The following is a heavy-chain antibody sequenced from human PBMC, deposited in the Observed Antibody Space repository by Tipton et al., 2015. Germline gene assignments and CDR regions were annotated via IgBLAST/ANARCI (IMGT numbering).Heavy chain of an antibody. CDR2: IYNSGST. V-gene: IGHV4-39*01. J-gene: IGHJ4*02. D-gene: IGHD3-9*01. CDR1: GGSISTSLYY. Sequence: TLSLTCTVSGGSISTSLYYWGWIRQSPGKGLEWIGSIYNSGSTSYNPSLKSRLTISINTSKNQFSLNLSSVTAADTAAYYCACQDYDSLTRDYQTVDYWGQGTLVTVSS. CDR3: ACQDYDSLTRDYQTVDY.